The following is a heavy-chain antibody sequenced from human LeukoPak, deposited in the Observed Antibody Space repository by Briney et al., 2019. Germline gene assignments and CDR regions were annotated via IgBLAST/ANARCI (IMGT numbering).Heavy chain of an antibody. CDR1: RFTFSSYE. V-gene: IGHV3-48*03. Sequence: GGSLRLSCAASRFTFSSYEMNWVRQAPGKGLEWVSYISSSGSTIYYADSVKGRFTISGDNAKNSLYLQMNSLRAEDTAVYYCASERLVRGYYYGMDVWGQGTTVTVSS. CDR3: ASERLVRGYYYGMDV. D-gene: IGHD6-19*01. CDR2: ISSSGSTI. J-gene: IGHJ6*02.